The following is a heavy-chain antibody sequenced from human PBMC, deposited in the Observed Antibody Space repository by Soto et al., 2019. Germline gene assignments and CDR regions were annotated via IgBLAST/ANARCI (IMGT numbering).Heavy chain of an antibody. CDR1: GFTFDDYA. V-gene: IGHV3-43D*04. CDR3: AKDRGGSYFDYYYYGMDV. CDR2: ISWDGGST. J-gene: IGHJ6*02. Sequence: GGSLRLSCAASGFTFDDYAMHWVRQAPGKGLEWVSLISWDGGSTYYADPVKGRFTISRDNSKNSLYLQMNSLRAEDTALYYCAKDRGGSYFDYYYYGMDVWGQGTTVTVSS. D-gene: IGHD1-26*01.